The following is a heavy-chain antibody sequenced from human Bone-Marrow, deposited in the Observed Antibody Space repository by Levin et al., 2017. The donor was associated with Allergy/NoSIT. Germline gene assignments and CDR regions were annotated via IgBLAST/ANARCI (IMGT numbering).Heavy chain of an antibody. J-gene: IGHJ4*02. Sequence: GGSLRLSCVVSGFTFSDYWMSWVRQAPGKGLEWVANIRQDGSEEYYVDSVKGRFTISRDNAKNSLYLQMNSLRVEDSAVYYCAREVPPPYSSLDYWGQGRLDLVSS. CDR3: AREVPPPYSSLDY. CDR2: IRQDGSEE. D-gene: IGHD3-22*01. CDR1: GFTFSDYW. V-gene: IGHV3-7*01.